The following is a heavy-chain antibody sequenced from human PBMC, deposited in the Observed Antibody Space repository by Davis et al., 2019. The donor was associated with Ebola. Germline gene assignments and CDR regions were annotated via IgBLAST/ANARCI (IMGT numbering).Heavy chain of an antibody. J-gene: IGHJ4*02. Sequence: AASVKVSCKASGGTFSSYAISWVRQAPGQGLEWMGGIIPIFGTANYAQKFQGRVTITADESTSTAYMELSSLRSEDTAVYYCAREGHGMAPFDYWGQGTLVTVFS. CDR2: IIPIFGTA. CDR3: AREGHGMAPFDY. D-gene: IGHD1-14*01. CDR1: GGTFSSYA. V-gene: IGHV1-69*13.